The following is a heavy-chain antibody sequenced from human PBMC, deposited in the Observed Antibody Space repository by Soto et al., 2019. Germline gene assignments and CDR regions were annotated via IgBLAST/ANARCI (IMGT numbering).Heavy chain of an antibody. Sequence: QVQLQESGPGLVKPSETLSLTCTVSGGSISSYYWSWIRQPPGKGLEWIGYIYYSGSTNYNPSLKSRVTISVDTSKNQFSLKLSSVTAADTAVYYCARGRPDPWLASPSYYYGMDVWGQGTTVTVSS. CDR3: ARGRPDPWLASPSYYYGMDV. CDR2: IYYSGST. CDR1: GGSISSYY. V-gene: IGHV4-59*01. D-gene: IGHD6-19*01. J-gene: IGHJ6*02.